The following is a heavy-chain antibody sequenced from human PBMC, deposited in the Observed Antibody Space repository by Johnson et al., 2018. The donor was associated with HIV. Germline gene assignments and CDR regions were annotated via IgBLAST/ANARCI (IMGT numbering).Heavy chain of an antibody. J-gene: IGHJ3*02. Sequence: QVQLVESGGGVVQPGWSLRLSCAASGFTFSSYGMHWVRQAPGKGLEWVAFIRYDGSNKYYADSVKGRFTISRDNAKNSLYLQMNSLRAEDTAVYYCAKDGTIEYAFDIWGQGTMVTVSS. D-gene: IGHD3-3*01. CDR2: IRYDGSNK. CDR1: GFTFSSYG. V-gene: IGHV3-30*02. CDR3: AKDGTIEYAFDI.